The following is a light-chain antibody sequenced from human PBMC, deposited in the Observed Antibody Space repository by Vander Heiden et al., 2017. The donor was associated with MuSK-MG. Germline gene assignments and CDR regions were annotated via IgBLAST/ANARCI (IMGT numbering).Light chain of an antibody. Sequence: QSALTPPRSVSGSPGQSVTISCTGTSSDIGNYNYVSWYQQHPGKAPKVKIYDGSKRPAGVPERFSGSKSGNTASLTISGRQAEDEADYYCCAYAGTDTWVFGGGTKLTVL. J-gene: IGLJ3*02. V-gene: IGLV2-11*01. CDR3: CAYAGTDTWV. CDR1: SSDIGNYNY. CDR2: DGS.